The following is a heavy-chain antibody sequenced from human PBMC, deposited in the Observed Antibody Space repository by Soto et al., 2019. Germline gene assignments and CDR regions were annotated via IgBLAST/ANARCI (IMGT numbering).Heavy chain of an antibody. D-gene: IGHD2-2*01. CDR1: GYSFTSYG. Sequence: AAVKVSCKASGYSFTSYGISWGRQAPGQGLEWMGWISAYNGNTNYAQKLQGRVTMTTDTSTSTAYMELRSLRSDDTAVYYCAREGYCCCTSCYVSYGMHVWGPGPTVTVSS. CDR2: ISAYNGNT. V-gene: IGHV1-18*01. J-gene: IGHJ6*02. CDR3: AREGYCCCTSCYVSYGMHV.